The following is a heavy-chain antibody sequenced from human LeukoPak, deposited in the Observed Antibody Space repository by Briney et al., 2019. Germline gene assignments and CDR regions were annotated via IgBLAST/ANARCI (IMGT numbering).Heavy chain of an antibody. V-gene: IGHV1-24*01. D-gene: IGHD1-26*01. CDR3: AIWGTGSFSDPASDY. CDR1: GYTLTELT. CDR2: FDPEDGET. J-gene: IGHJ4*02. Sequence: GASVRVSCKVSGYTLTELTMHWVRQAPGKGLEWMGGFDPEDGETIYAQKFQGRVTMTEDTFTDTAYMELTSLTSEDTAVYYCAIWGTGSFSDPASDYWGQGTLVTVSS.